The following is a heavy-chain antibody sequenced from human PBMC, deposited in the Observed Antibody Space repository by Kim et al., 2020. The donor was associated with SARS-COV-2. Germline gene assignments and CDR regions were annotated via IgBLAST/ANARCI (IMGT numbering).Heavy chain of an antibody. Sequence: GGSLRLSCAASGFTFDDYTMHWVRQAPGKGLEWVSLISWDGGSTYYADSVKGRFTISRDNSKNSLYLQMNSLRTEDTALYYCAKDKIGYFDYWGQGTLVTVSS. V-gene: IGHV3-43*01. CDR3: AKDKIGYFDY. CDR2: ISWDGGST. CDR1: GFTFDDYT. J-gene: IGHJ4*02.